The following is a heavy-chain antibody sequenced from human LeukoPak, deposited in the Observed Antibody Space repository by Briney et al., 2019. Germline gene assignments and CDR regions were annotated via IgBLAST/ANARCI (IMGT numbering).Heavy chain of an antibody. D-gene: IGHD3-10*01. CDR1: GFTFSSYG. Sequence: GGSLRLSCAASGFTFSSYGMHWVRQAPGKGLEWVAVISYDGSNKYYADSVKGRFTISRDNSKNTLYLQMNSLRAEDTAVYYCAKGRWFGELSSNWFDPWGQGTLVTVSS. CDR3: AKGRWFGELSSNWFDP. J-gene: IGHJ5*02. CDR2: ISYDGSNK. V-gene: IGHV3-30*18.